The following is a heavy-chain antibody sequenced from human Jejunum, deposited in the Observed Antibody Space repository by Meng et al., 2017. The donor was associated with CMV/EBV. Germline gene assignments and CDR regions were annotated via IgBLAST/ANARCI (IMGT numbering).Heavy chain of an antibody. CDR3: TKDASSSGYDVEVSYFDY. J-gene: IGHJ4*02. CDR1: TFDDYA. D-gene: IGHD5-12*01. CDR2: ISWDGATT. V-gene: IGHV3-43D*03. Sequence: TFDDYAIHWVRQPPGKGLEWISFISWDGATTYYADSVKGRFTISRDNSKNSLYLQMNSLRPEDTALYYCTKDASSSGYDVEVSYFDYWGQGTLVTVSS.